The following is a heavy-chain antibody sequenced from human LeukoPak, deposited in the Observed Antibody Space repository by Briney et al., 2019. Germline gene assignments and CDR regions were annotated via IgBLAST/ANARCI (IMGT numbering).Heavy chain of an antibody. D-gene: IGHD2-21*02. CDR1: GGSINSYY. CDR2: INHSGST. Sequence: PSETLSLTCTVSGGSINSYYWSWIRQPPGKGLEWIGEINHSGSTNYNPSLKSRVTISVDTSKNQFSLKLSSVTAADTAVYYCARGGFYCGGDCYVDYWGQGTLVTVSS. CDR3: ARGGFYCGGDCYVDY. V-gene: IGHV4-34*01. J-gene: IGHJ4*02.